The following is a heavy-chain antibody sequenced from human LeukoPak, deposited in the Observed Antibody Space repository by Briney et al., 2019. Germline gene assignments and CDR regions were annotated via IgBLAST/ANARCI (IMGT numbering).Heavy chain of an antibody. CDR2: ISIDGNNK. V-gene: IGHV3-30-3*01. Sequence: GGSLRLSCAASGFTFSSYAIHWARQAPGKGLEWVAVISIDGNNKFFADSVKGRFTISRDNSKNTVYLQMNSLRGEDTAVYYCARGVGNWNYDSWGQGSLVIVSS. J-gene: IGHJ5*01. CDR1: GFTFSSYA. CDR3: ARGVGNWNYDS. D-gene: IGHD1-7*01.